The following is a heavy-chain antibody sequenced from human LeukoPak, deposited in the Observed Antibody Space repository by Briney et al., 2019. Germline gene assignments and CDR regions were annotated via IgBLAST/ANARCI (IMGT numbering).Heavy chain of an antibody. CDR2: IYSSGST. J-gene: IGHJ5*02. V-gene: IGHV4-39*01. D-gene: IGHD3-10*01. Sequence: AGGSLRLSCAASGFTFSSYAMSWVRQAPGKGLEWIGSIYSSGSTYYNPSLKSRVTISVDTSKNQFSLKLSSVTAADTAVYYCASRILWFGELLSRPWFDPWGQGTLVTVPS. CDR1: GFTFSSYA. CDR3: ASRILWFGELLSRPWFDP.